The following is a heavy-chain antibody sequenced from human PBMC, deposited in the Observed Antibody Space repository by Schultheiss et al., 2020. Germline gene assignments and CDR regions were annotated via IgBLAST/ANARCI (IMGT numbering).Heavy chain of an antibody. Sequence: SETLSLTCTVSGGSVSSGSYYWSWIRQPPGKGLEWIGYIYYSGSTNYNPSLKSRVTISVDTSKNQFSLKLSSVTAADTAVYYCARGPHSYYYYMDVWGKGTTVNV. CDR2: IYYSGST. V-gene: IGHV4-61*01. J-gene: IGHJ6*03. CDR3: ARGPHSYYYYMDV. CDR1: GGSVSSGSYY.